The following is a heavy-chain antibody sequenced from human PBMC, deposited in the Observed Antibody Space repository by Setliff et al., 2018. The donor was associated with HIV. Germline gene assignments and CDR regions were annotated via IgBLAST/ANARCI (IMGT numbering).Heavy chain of an antibody. D-gene: IGHD2-8*02. V-gene: IGHV4-34*01. CDR2: INHSGST. CDR1: GGSFSGYY. J-gene: IGHJ5*02. Sequence: KPSETLSLTCAVYGGSFSGYYWSWIRQPPGKGLEWIGEINHSGSTNYNPSLKSRVTISVDTSMNQFSLNLNSVTAADTAVYYCARAGDCTEASCPKARFDPWGPGILVTVSS. CDR3: ARAGDCTEASCPKARFDP.